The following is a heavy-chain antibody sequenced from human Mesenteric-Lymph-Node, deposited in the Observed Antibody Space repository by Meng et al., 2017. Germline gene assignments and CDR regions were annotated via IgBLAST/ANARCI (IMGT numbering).Heavy chain of an antibody. V-gene: IGHV6-1*01. CDR1: GDSVSSNSAA. Sequence: QVQMQQSGPGPVTPTPTLSLAFAISGDSVSSNSAAWNWIRQSPSRGLEWLGRTYYRSKYYNDYALSVKSRITINPDTSKNQFSLQLNSVTPEDTAIYYCARDWGDVRGGFDFWGQGTLVTVSS. D-gene: IGHD3-10*02. CDR2: TYYRSKYYN. CDR3: ARDWGDVRGGFDF. J-gene: IGHJ4*02.